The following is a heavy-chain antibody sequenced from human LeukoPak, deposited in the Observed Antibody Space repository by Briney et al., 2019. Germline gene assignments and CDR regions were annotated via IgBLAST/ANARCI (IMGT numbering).Heavy chain of an antibody. CDR1: GFTFSSFW. D-gene: IGHD2-15*01. CDR3: ATVDKGYCSGGSCYGVFDI. V-gene: IGHV3-74*01. Sequence: GGSLRLSCAASGFTFSSFWMHWVRQAPGKGLVWVSRIYSDGSSTSYADSVKGRFTISRDNAKNTLYLQMNSLRAEDTAVYYCATVDKGYCSGGSCYGVFDIWGQGTMVTVSS. J-gene: IGHJ3*02. CDR2: IYSDGSST.